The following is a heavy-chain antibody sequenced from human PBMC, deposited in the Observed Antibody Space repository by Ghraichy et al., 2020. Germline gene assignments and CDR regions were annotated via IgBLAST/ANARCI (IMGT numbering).Heavy chain of an antibody. V-gene: IGHV3-7*03. J-gene: IGHJ5*02. Sequence: WVANINQDGSEKYYADSVEGRFTISRENAKNSVYLRLCSLRAEDTAIYYCASSAGSSYGWFDPWGQGTLVTVSA. D-gene: IGHD2-15*01. CDR2: INQDGSEK. CDR3: ASSAGSSYGWFDP.